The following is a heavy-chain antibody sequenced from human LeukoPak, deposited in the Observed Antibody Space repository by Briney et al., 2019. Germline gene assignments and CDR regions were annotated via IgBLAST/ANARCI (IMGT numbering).Heavy chain of an antibody. Sequence: SETLSLTCTVSGGSISRSRDYWGWIRQPPGKGLEWIGYIYYSGSTNYNPSLKSRVTISVDTSKNRFSLKLSSVTAADTAVYYCARVRLSRYYDILTGYYSGLDAFDIWGQGTMVTVSS. CDR2: IYYSGST. CDR3: ARVRLSRYYDILTGYYSGLDAFDI. CDR1: GGSISRSRDY. J-gene: IGHJ3*02. D-gene: IGHD3-9*01. V-gene: IGHV4-61*05.